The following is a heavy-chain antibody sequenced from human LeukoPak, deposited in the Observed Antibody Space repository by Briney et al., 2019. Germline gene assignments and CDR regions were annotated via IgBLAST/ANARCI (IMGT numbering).Heavy chain of an antibody. CDR3: ARRIAVAGLDFDY. CDR1: GFTFSSYG. D-gene: IGHD6-19*01. V-gene: IGHV3-30*03. CDR2: ISYDGSDK. J-gene: IGHJ4*02. Sequence: GGSLRLSCAASGFTFSSYGMHWVRQAPGKGLEWVAVISYDGSDKYYADSVKGRFTISRDNSKNTLYLQMNSLRAEDTAVYSCARRIAVAGLDFDYWGQGTLVTVSS.